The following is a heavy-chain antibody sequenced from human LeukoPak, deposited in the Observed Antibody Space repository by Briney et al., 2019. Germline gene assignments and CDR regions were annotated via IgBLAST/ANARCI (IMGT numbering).Heavy chain of an antibody. CDR2: IGISDVDR. CDR1: GFTISSQA. V-gene: IGHV3-23*01. J-gene: IGHJ4*02. Sequence: GGSLRLSCVASGFTISSQAMSWVRQAPGKGLECVSTIGISDVDRHYADSVKGRFTISRDNSKNTLYLQMNSLRADDTAAYYCAKDAPGAGGFDYWGQGTLVTVSS. D-gene: IGHD1-14*01. CDR3: AKDAPGAGGFDY.